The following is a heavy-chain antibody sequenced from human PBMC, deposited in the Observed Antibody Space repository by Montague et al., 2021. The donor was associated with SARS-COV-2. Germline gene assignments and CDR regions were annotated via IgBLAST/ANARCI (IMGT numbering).Heavy chain of an antibody. J-gene: IGHJ3*02. CDR3: ARTGLGDYDILTGYTVNAFDI. CDR1: GGSISSYY. Sequence: SETLSLTCTVSGGSISSYYWSWIRQPPGKGLEWIGYIYYSGSTNYNPSLKSRVTISVDTSKNQLSLKLSPVTAADTAVYYCARTGLGDYDILTGYTVNAFDIWGQGTMVTVSS. V-gene: IGHV4-59*01. D-gene: IGHD3-9*01. CDR2: IYYSGST.